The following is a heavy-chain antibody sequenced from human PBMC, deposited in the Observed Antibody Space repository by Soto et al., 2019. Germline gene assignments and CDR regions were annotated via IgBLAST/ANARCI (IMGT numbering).Heavy chain of an antibody. D-gene: IGHD6-19*01. CDR1: GFTLSSYG. J-gene: IGHJ3*01. Sequence: QIQLVQSGGGGVQPGRSLRLSCAASGFTLSSYGMHWVRQAPGKGLEWVAAISYDGRNKWYMDSLEGRFTVSRDNSERRVFLQVDSLRPEDRSMYFCAKDRAHLAVAAVAGGGGAFDAWGQGTMVTVSS. CDR3: AKDRAHLAVAAVAGGGGAFDA. V-gene: IGHV3-30*13. CDR2: ISYDGRNK.